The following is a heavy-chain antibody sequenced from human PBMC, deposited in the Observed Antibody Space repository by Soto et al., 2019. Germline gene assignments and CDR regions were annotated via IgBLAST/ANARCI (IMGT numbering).Heavy chain of an antibody. CDR3: AREGVPTHGLDV. V-gene: IGHV4-59*01. CDR1: GDSISSYY. CDR2: IFYTGIT. Sequence: PSETLSLTCTVSGDSISSYYWSWIRQPPGKGLEWIGYIFYTGITNYNPSFKSRVTMSVDTSKNYFSLNLSSVTAADTAVYFCAREGVPTHGLDVWGQGTTVTAP. D-gene: IGHD3-16*01. J-gene: IGHJ6*02.